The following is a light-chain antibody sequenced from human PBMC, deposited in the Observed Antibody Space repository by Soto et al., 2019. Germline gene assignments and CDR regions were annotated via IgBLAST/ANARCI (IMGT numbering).Light chain of an antibody. J-gene: IGKJ4*01. CDR2: WAS. Sequence: DIVMTQSPDSPAVSLGERATINCKSSQSVLYSSNNKNYLAWYQQKPGQPPKLLIYWASTRESGVPDRFSGSGSGTDFTLTISSLQAEDVAVYYCQQYYSTPLLTFGGGTKVDIK. CDR1: QSVLYSSNNKNY. CDR3: QQYYSTPLLT. V-gene: IGKV4-1*01.